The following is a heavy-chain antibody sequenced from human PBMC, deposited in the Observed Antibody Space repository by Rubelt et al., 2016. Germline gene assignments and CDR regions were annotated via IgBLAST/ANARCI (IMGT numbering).Heavy chain of an antibody. CDR2: IYYSGST. Sequence: QLQLQESGPGLVKPSETLSLTCTVSGGSISSSSYYWGWIRQPPGKGLEWIGSIYYSGSTYYNPSLKGRVTISVETSKNQFFLKLSSVTAADTAVYYCARGGIAAADHFDYWGQGTLVTVSP. CDR1: GGSISSSSYY. V-gene: IGHV4-39*01. J-gene: IGHJ4*02. CDR3: ARGGIAAADHFDY. D-gene: IGHD6-13*01.